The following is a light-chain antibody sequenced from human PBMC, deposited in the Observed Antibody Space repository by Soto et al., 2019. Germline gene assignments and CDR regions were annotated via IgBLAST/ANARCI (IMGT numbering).Light chain of an antibody. CDR3: KQYNSYSPT. CDR2: DAS. Sequence: DIQMTQSPSTLSASVGDRVTITCRASRSISSWLAWYQQKPGKAPKLLIYDASSLESGVQSRFSGSGSGTEFTLTIRSLQPDDFATYYCKQYNSYSPTFGQGTKVDIK. V-gene: IGKV1-5*01. CDR1: RSISSW. J-gene: IGKJ1*01.